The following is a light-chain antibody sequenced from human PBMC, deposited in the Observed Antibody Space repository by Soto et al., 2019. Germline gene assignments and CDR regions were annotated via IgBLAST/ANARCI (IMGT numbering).Light chain of an antibody. CDR1: SSNIGAGYD. CDR3: QSYDSSLSGCVV. V-gene: IGLV1-40*01. CDR2: GNS. Sequence: QSVLTQPPSVSGAPGQRVTISCTGSSSNIGAGYDVHSYQQLPGTAPKLLIYGNSNRPSGVPDRFSGSKSGTSASLAITGLQAEDEADYYCQSYDSSLSGCVVFGGGTKLTVL. J-gene: IGLJ2*01.